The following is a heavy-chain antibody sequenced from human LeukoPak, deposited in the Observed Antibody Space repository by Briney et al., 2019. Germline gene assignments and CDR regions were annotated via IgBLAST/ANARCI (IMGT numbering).Heavy chain of an antibody. CDR3: AREATMVRGVITLYDS. D-gene: IGHD3-10*01. Sequence: GGSLRLSCAASAFTFSSYPMSWVRQAPGKGLEWVSGISGSGRNTYSADSVTGRVIISRDNSKNTLYLQMNSLRAEDTAVYYCAREATMVRGVITLYDSWGHGTLVIVSS. J-gene: IGHJ5*01. CDR2: ISGSGRNT. CDR1: AFTFSSYP. V-gene: IGHV3-23*01.